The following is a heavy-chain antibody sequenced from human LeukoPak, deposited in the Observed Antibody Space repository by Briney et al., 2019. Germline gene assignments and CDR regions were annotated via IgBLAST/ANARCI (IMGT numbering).Heavy chain of an antibody. Sequence: PGGSLRLSCAASGFTFSSYAMHWVRQAPGKGLEWVAVISYDGSNKYYADSVKGRFTISRDNSKNTLYLQMNSLRAEDTAVYYCARSYDNSGYPFDYWGQGTLVTVSS. D-gene: IGHD3-22*01. CDR1: GFTFSSYA. CDR2: ISYDGSNK. J-gene: IGHJ4*02. CDR3: ARSYDNSGYPFDY. V-gene: IGHV3-30-3*01.